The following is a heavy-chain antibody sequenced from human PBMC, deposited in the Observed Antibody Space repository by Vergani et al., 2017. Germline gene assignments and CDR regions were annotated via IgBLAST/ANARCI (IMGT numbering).Heavy chain of an antibody. D-gene: IGHD3-22*01. J-gene: IGHJ4*02. CDR2: IWYDGRNK. CDR1: GFTFGSFG. Sequence: QVHLVESGGGVVQPGRSLRLSCAASGFTFGSFGMHWVRQAPGKGLEWVAVIWYDGRNKQYADSVKGRFTVSRDNSQSTLYLQMNSLRAEDTAMYYCARLSYDTTPYLQGGYDCWGPGILVTVSS. V-gene: IGHV3-33*01. CDR3: ARLSYDTTPYLQGGYDC.